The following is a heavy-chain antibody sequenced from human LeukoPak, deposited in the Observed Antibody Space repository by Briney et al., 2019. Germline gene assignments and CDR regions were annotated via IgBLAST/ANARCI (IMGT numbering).Heavy chain of an antibody. Sequence: ASVKVSCTTSGYTFTSYNINWVRQATGQGLEWMGWMNPNSGITGYTQKFQGRVTVTRDTSISTAYMELSSLRSEDTAVYYCARGTRYCGSSNCYRGGDYSYYMDVWGKGTTVTVSS. CDR2: MNPNSGIT. CDR1: GYTFTSYN. D-gene: IGHD2-2*02. J-gene: IGHJ6*03. V-gene: IGHV1-8*01. CDR3: ARGTRYCGSSNCYRGGDYSYYMDV.